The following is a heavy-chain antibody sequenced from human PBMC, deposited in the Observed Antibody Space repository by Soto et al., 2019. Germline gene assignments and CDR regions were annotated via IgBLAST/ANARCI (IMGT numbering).Heavy chain of an antibody. Sequence: PSETLSLTCTVSAGSISSYYWSWIRQPPGKGLEWIGYIYYSGSTNYNPSLKSRVTISVDTSKNQFALKLSSVTAADTAVYYCARVSYITIFGVASFHWFDPWGQGTLVTVSS. V-gene: IGHV4-59*01. CDR2: IYYSGST. CDR3: ARVSYITIFGVASFHWFDP. D-gene: IGHD3-3*01. J-gene: IGHJ5*02. CDR1: AGSISSYY.